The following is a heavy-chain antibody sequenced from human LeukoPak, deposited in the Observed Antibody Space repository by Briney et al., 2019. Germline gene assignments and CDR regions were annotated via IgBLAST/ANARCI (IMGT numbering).Heavy chain of an antibody. CDR2: IRSDGSST. CDR1: GFTFSSYW. Sequence: PGGSLRLSCAASGFTFSSYWMHWVRQAPGKGPVWVARIRSDGSSTDYADSVKGRFTISRDNAKNTLYLQMNSLRAEDTAVYYCAREQGYYSVPGYWGQGTLVIVSS. J-gene: IGHJ4*02. CDR3: AREQGYYSVPGY. V-gene: IGHV3-74*01. D-gene: IGHD3-22*01.